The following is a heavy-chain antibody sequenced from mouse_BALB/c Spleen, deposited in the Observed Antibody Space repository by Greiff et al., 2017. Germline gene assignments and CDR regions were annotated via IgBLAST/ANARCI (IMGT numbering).Heavy chain of an antibody. CDR3: ARYYAHDGAMDY. CDR1: GFSLTSYG. CDR2: IWAGGST. V-gene: IGHV2-9*02. J-gene: IGHJ4*01. D-gene: IGHD1-1*02. Sequence: VNVVESGPGLVAPSQSLSITCTVSGFSLTSYGVHWVRQPPGKGLEWLGVIWAGGSTNYNSALMSRLSISKDNSKSQVFLKMNSLQTDDTAMYYCARYYAHDGAMDYWGQGTSVTVSS.